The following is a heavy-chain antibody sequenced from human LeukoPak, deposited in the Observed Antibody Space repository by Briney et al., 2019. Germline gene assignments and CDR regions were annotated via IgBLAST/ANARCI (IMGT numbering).Heavy chain of an antibody. CDR3: ARRGNYDSSGYYFFY. Sequence: PSETLSLTCTVSGGSISSSSYYWGWIRQPPGKGLEWIGSIYYSGSTYYNPSLKSRVTISVDTSKNQFSLKLSSVTAADTAVYYCARRGNYDSSGYYFFYWGQGTLVTVSS. CDR2: IYYSGST. D-gene: IGHD3-22*01. CDR1: GGSISSSSYY. V-gene: IGHV4-39*07. J-gene: IGHJ4*02.